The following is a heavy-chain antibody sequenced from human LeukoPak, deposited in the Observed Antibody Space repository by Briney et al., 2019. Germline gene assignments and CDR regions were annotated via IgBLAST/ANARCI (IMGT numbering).Heavy chain of an antibody. CDR2: ISGDGGST. D-gene: IGHD5/OR15-5a*01. CDR1: GFSFDEYA. CDR3: AKDIGERGYSVH. V-gene: IGHV3-43*02. J-gene: IGHJ4*02. Sequence: GGSLRLSCAASGFSFDEYAMQWVRQAPGKGLEWVSLISGDGGSTYYADSVRGRFTISRHNSKNSLYLQMNSLRTEDTAFYYCAKDIGERGYSVHWGQGTLVTVSS.